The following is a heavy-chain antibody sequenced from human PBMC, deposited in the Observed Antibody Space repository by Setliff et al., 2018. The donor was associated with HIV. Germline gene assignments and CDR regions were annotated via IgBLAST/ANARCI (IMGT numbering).Heavy chain of an antibody. Sequence: SETLSLTCVAYGGSLSSYYWNWIRQTPGKGLEWIGEIHPTGHINYNPSYKSRVTVSLDTSKIQFSLKPNSVTAADTGVYYCAAFDSGRDVWGQGTLVTVSS. CDR1: GGSLSSYY. CDR2: IHPTGHI. V-gene: IGHV4-34*01. J-gene: IGHJ4*02. D-gene: IGHD6-19*01. CDR3: AAFDSGRDV.